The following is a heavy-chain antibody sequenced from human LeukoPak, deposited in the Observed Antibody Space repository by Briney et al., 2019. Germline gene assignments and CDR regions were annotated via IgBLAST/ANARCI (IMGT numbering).Heavy chain of an antibody. CDR2: IYTSGST. J-gene: IGHJ6*03. V-gene: IGHV4-4*07. CDR3: ARRPGLLWFGEPTDYMDV. D-gene: IGHD3-10*01. Sequence: SETLSLTCTVSGGSINSYYWSWIRQPAGKGLEWIGRIYTSGSTYYNPSLKSRVTISVDTSKNQFSLKLSSVTAADTAVYYCARRPGLLWFGEPTDYMDVWGKGTTVTISS. CDR1: GGSINSYY.